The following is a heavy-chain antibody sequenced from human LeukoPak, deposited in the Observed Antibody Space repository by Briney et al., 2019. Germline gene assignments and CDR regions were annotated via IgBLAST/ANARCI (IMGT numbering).Heavy chain of an antibody. J-gene: IGHJ5*02. Sequence: SETLSLTCTVSGGSISNNNWWSWVRQPPGQGLEWIGEIYHSGSTNYNPSLKSRVTISVDKSKNHFSLNLSSVTAADTAVYYCASFRRFCTSASCNLGFDPWGQGTLVTVSS. CDR1: GGSISNNNW. D-gene: IGHD2-2*01. V-gene: IGHV4-4*02. CDR2: IYHSGST. CDR3: ASFRRFCTSASCNLGFDP.